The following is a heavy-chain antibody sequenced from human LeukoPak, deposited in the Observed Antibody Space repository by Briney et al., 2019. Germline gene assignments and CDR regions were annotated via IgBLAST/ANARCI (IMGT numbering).Heavy chain of an antibody. D-gene: IGHD3-10*01. CDR2: IYYSGST. CDR3: ARQELIYWYFDL. J-gene: IGHJ2*01. CDR1: GGSISSGGYY. Sequence: PSQTLSLTCTVSGGSISSGGYYWSWIRQHPGKGLEWIGYIYYSGSTYYNPSLKSRVTISVDTSKNQFSLKLSSVTAADTAVYYCARQELIYWYFDLWGRGTLVTVSS. V-gene: IGHV4-31*03.